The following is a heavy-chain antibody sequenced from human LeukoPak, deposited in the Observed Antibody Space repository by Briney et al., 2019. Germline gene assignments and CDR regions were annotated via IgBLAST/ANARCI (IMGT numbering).Heavy chain of an antibody. CDR2: IIPIFGTA. Sequence: GASVKVSCKASGGTFSSYAISWVRQAPGQGLVWMGGIIPIFGTANYAQKFQGRVTMTRDTSTSTVYMELSSLRSEDTAVYYCARGFGWLHIDYWGQGTLVTVSS. D-gene: IGHD3-3*01. J-gene: IGHJ4*02. CDR1: GGTFSSYA. CDR3: ARGFGWLHIDY. V-gene: IGHV1-69*05.